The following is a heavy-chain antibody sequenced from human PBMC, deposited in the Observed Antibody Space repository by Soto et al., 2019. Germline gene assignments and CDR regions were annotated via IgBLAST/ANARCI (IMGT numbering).Heavy chain of an antibody. CDR3: AKDRHPDRLWTFDY. D-gene: IGHD3-3*01. Sequence: GGSLRLSCAASGFTFTDSLMHWVRQTPGNGLVWVSRTSTDGSVTVYADAVKGRFTVSRDNAKSTLYLQMNSLRPEDTAVYHCAKDRHPDRLWTFDYWGPGTLVTLSS. CDR1: GFTFTDSL. J-gene: IGHJ4*02. V-gene: IGHV3-74*01. CDR2: TSTDGSVT.